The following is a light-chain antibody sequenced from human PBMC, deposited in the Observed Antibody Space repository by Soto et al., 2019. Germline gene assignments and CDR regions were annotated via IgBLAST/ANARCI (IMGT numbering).Light chain of an antibody. Sequence: QSVLTQPASVSGSPGQSITISCTGTSSDVGGYNYVSWYQQHSGKAPKLMIYEVSYRPSGVSNRFSGSKSGNTASLTISGLQAEDEADYYCYSYRSGSAHVFGTGTKVTVL. CDR2: EVS. J-gene: IGLJ1*01. CDR1: SSDVGGYNY. CDR3: YSYRSGSAHV. V-gene: IGLV2-14*01.